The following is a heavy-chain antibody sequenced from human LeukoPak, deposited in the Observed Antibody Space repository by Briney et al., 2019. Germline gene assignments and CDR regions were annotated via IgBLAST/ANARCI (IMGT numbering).Heavy chain of an antibody. CDR2: ISAYNGNT. J-gene: IGHJ6*02. V-gene: IGHV1-18*01. Sequence: GASVKVSCKASGYTFTSYDINWVRQATGQGLEWMGWISAYNGNTNYAQKLQGRVTMTTDTSTSTAYMELRSLRSDDTAVYYCARAANYYYYYGMDVWGQGTTVTVSS. CDR1: GYTFTSYD. CDR3: ARAANYYYYYGMDV.